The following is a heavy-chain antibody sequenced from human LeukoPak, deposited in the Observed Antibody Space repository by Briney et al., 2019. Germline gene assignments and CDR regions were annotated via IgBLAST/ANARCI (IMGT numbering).Heavy chain of an antibody. Sequence: ASVKVSCRASGYTFTSYYMHWVRQAPGQGLEWMGIINPSGGSTSYAQKFQGRVTMTRDTSTNTVYMELSSLRSEDTAVYFCARATLSDYYFNYWGQGTLVTVSS. J-gene: IGHJ4*02. CDR2: INPSGGST. CDR1: GYTFTSYY. CDR3: ARATLSDYYFNY. V-gene: IGHV1-46*01.